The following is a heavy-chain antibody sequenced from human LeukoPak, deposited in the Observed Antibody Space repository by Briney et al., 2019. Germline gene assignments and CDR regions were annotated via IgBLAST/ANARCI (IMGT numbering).Heavy chain of an antibody. CDR1: DDSISTPFYY. CDR3: ARNSSSGWFDF. Sequence: SETLSLTCTVSDDSISTPFYYWDWIRQPPGKGLEWIGSIYNSVSTFYNPSLKSRVTISIDTSRNHFSLRLTSVNVADTAVYYCARNSSSGWFDFWGQGILVTVSS. J-gene: IGHJ4*02. V-gene: IGHV4-39*02. CDR2: IYNSVST. D-gene: IGHD6-19*01.